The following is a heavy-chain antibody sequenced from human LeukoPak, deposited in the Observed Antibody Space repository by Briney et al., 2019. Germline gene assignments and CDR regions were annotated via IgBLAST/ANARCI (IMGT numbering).Heavy chain of an antibody. V-gene: IGHV3-66*01. CDR1: GFTVSVNY. CDR2: LYTGNRT. J-gene: IGHJ6*02. Sequence: GGSLRLSCAASGFTVSVNYTGWVRQAPGKGLEWVSVLYTGNRTYYGDSVKGRFTISRDNSKNTLFLDMNSLRAEDTAVYYCVRDFSGDFAIRVVWGQGTTVTVSS. CDR3: VRDFSGDFAIRVV. D-gene: IGHD4-17*01.